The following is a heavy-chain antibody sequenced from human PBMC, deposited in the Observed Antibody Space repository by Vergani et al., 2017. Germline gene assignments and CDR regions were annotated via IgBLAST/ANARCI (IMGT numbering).Heavy chain of an antibody. CDR1: GGSISSYY. J-gene: IGHJ4*02. D-gene: IGHD3-22*01. Sequence: QVQLQESGPGLVKPSETLSLTCTVSGGSISSYYWSWIRQPPGQGLEWIGYIYYSGSTNYNPSLKSRVTISVDTSRNQFSLKLSSVTAADTAVYYCASSYPIYYELPYFDYWGQGVLVTLSS. CDR2: IYYSGST. CDR3: ASSYPIYYELPYFDY. V-gene: IGHV4-59*01.